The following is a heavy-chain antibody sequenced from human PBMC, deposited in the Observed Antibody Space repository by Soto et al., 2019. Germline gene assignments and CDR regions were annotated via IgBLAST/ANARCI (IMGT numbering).Heavy chain of an antibody. V-gene: IGHV1-18*01. CDR1: GYSFTNYG. D-gene: IGHD6-19*01. CDR3: ARDRGVAPPVAGNTHYYYYMDV. CDR2: ISAYNGNT. Sequence: QDQLVQSGVEVKKPGASVKVSCKASGYSFTNYGITWVRQAPGQGFEWMGWISAYNGNTNYAQKFQGGVTLTTDASTSTAYLELRSLRSDDTVVYYCARDRGVAPPVAGNTHYYYYMDVWGKGTTVTVSS. J-gene: IGHJ6*03.